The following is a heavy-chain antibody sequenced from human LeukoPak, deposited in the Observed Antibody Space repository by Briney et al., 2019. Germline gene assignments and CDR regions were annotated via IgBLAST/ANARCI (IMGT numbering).Heavy chain of an antibody. V-gene: IGHV3-23*01. J-gene: IGHJ4*02. CDR2: ISSGGVST. CDR3: ATLMTTVTDFDY. CDR1: GFTFSSYA. Sequence: PGGSLRLSCAASGFTFSSYAMNWVRQAPGKGLEWVSAISSGGVSTYYADSVKGRFTISRDNSKNTLYLQMNSPRAEDTAVYYCATLMTTVTDFDYWGQGTLVTVSS. D-gene: IGHD4-17*01.